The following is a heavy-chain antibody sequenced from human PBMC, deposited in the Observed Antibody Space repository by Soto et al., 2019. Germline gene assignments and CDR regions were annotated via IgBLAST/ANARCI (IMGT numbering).Heavy chain of an antibody. V-gene: IGHV1-69*04. CDR1: GGTFSSYT. D-gene: IGHD6-13*01. Sequence: GASVKVSCKASGGTFSSYTISWVRQAPGQGLEWMGRIIPILGIANYAQKFQGRVTITADKSTSTAYMELSILRSEDTAVYYCARESPPQYRSSGTGWFDPWGQGTLVTVSS. CDR3: ARESPPQYRSSGTGWFDP. J-gene: IGHJ5*02. CDR2: IIPILGIA.